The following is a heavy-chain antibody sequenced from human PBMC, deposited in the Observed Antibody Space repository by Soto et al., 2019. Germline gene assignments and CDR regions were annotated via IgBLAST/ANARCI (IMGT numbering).Heavy chain of an antibody. J-gene: IGHJ6*03. CDR3: ARAPSQISTPGIAAAKPSYYYYYMDV. CDR2: IYSGGST. D-gene: IGHD6-13*01. V-gene: IGHV3-66*01. Sequence: GGSLRLSCAASGFTVSSNYMSWVRQAPGKGLEWVSVIYSGGSTYYADSVKGRFTISRDNSKNTLYLQMNSLRAEDTAVYYCARAPSQISTPGIAAAKPSYYYYYMDVWGKGTTVTVSS. CDR1: GFTVSSNY.